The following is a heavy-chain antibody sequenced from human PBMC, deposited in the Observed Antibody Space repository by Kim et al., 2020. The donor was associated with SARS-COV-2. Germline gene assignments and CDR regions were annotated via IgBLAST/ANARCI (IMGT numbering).Heavy chain of an antibody. V-gene: IGHV4-39*01. Sequence: SETLSLTCTVSGGSISSNCYNWVWLRPPKGMEREWIVSNYGNGNSYHNPAIKSSVTIYADTSKNPFPLKLRAVTAADTAECSCPSHTYYSCCGQGTMV. CDR3: PSHTYYSC. CDR2: NYGNGNS. D-gene: IGHD4-4*01. J-gene: IGHJ3*01. CDR1: GGSISSNCYN.